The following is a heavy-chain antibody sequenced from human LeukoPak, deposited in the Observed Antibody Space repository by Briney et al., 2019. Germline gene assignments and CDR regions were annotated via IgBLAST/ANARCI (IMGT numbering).Heavy chain of an antibody. CDR1: GFTFSSYA. CDR3: AKDGSSGYFYFDN. V-gene: IGHV3-23*01. J-gene: IGHJ4*02. Sequence: GGSQRLSCAASGFTFSSYAMGWVRQPPGKGLEWVSVISGSGGSTYYADSVKGQFTISRDNSKNTLYLQMNSLRAEDTAVYYCAKDGSSGYFYFDNWGQGTLVTVSS. CDR2: ISGSGGST. D-gene: IGHD3-22*01.